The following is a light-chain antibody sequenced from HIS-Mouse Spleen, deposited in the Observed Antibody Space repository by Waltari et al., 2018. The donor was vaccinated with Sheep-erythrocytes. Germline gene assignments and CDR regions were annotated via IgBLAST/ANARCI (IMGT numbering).Light chain of an antibody. CDR3: CSYAGSYNHV. CDR2: DVS. V-gene: IGLV2-11*01. J-gene: IGLJ1*01. CDR1: SSDVGGYNS. Sequence: QSALTQPRSVSGSPGQSVTISRTGTSSDVGGYNSVSWYQQHPGKAPKLMIYDVSKRPSGVPDRFSGSKSGNTASLTISGLQAEDEADYYCCSYAGSYNHVFATGTKVTVL.